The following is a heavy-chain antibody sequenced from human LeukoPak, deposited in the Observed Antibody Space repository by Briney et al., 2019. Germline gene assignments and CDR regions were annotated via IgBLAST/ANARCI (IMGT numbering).Heavy chain of an antibody. V-gene: IGHV1-8*01. CDR1: GYTFTSYD. CDR2: MNPNSGNT. Sequence: ASVKVSCKASGYTFTSYDINWVRQATGQGLEWMGWMNPNSGNTGYAQKFQGRVTITRDTSASTAYMELSSLRSEDTAVYYCARTSGSSWYSDYWGQGTLVTVSS. D-gene: IGHD6-13*01. CDR3: ARTSGSSWYSDY. J-gene: IGHJ4*02.